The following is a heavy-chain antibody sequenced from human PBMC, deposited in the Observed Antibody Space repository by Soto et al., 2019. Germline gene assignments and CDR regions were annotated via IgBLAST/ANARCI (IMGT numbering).Heavy chain of an antibody. CDR1: GFTFSSCA. Sequence: PGGSLRLSCAASGFTFSSCAMHWVRQAPGKGLEWVAVISYDGSNKYYADSVKGRFTISRDNSKNTLYLQMNSLRAEDTAVYYCARGALAAAGNYGMDVWGQGTTVTVSS. CDR3: ARGALAAAGNYGMDV. D-gene: IGHD6-13*01. V-gene: IGHV3-30-3*01. J-gene: IGHJ6*02. CDR2: ISYDGSNK.